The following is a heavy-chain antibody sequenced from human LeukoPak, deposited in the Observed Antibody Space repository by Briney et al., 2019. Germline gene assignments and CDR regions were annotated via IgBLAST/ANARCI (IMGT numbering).Heavy chain of an antibody. CDR1: GGSISSYY. CDR3: ARVAQVGPIYFDS. V-gene: IGHV4-59*01. CDR2: IYYSGST. Sequence: SETLSLTCTVSGGSISSYYWSWIRQPPGKGLEWIGYIYYSGSTNYNPSLKSRVTISVDTSKNQFSLKLSSVTAADTAVYYCARVAQVGPIYFDSWGQGTLVSVSS. D-gene: IGHD1-26*01. J-gene: IGHJ4*02.